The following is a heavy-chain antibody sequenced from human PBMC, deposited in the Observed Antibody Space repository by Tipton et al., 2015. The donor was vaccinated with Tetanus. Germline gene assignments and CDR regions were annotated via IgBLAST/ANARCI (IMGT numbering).Heavy chain of an antibody. CDR3: ASGSALDY. CDR1: GFDFRSDW. V-gene: IGHV3-7*01. D-gene: IGHD6-25*01. CDR2: IKQDGNEK. J-gene: IGHJ4*02. Sequence: SLRLSCAASGFDFRSDWMTWVRQAPGKGLEWVANIKQDGNEKYHVDSVKGRFTISRDNGKNSLYLQMDSLRAEDTAVYYCASGSALDYWGQGTLVTVSS.